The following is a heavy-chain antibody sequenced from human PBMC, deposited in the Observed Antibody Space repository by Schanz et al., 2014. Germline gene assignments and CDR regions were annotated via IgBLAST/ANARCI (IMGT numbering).Heavy chain of an antibody. D-gene: IGHD3-22*01. V-gene: IGHV1-69*09. J-gene: IGHJ5*02. CDR1: GYTFTSYD. Sequence: QVQLLQSGAEVKKPGASVKVSCTASGYTFTSYDINWVRQAPGQGLEWMGRIVPIAGITNYAQRFQGRVTITADKSSDTAYMELSSLRSEDTAVYYCAREVGLYDRGWFDPWGQGTLVTVSS. CDR2: IVPIAGIT. CDR3: AREVGLYDRGWFDP.